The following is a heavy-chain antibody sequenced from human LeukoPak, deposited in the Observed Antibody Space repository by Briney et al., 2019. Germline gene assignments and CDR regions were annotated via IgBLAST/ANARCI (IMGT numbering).Heavy chain of an antibody. J-gene: IGHJ4*02. D-gene: IGHD6-13*01. Sequence: GGSLRPSCAASGFTVSSNYMSWVRQAPGKGLEWVSVIYSGGSTYYADSVKGRFTISRDNSKNTLYLQMNSLRADDTAVYYCARIYPRLAAAGDWGQGTLVTVSS. CDR3: ARIYPRLAAAGD. V-gene: IGHV3-66*01. CDR2: IYSGGST. CDR1: GFTVSSNY.